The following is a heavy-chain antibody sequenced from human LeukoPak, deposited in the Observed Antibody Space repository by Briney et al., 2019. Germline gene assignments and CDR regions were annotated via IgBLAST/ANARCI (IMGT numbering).Heavy chain of an antibody. J-gene: IGHJ6*03. CDR1: GGSFSGYY. CDR3: ARGRYSSGWYSSYNYYMDV. CDR2: INHSGST. D-gene: IGHD6-19*01. V-gene: IGHV4-34*01. Sequence: SETLSLTCAVYGGSFSGYYWSWIRQPPGKGLEWIGEINHSGSTNYNPSLKSRVTISVDTSKNQFSLKLSSVTAADTAVYYCARGRYSSGWYSSYNYYMDVWGKGTTVTVSS.